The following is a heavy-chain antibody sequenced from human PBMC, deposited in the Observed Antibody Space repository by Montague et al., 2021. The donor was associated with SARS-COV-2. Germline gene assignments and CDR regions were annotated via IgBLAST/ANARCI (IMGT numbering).Heavy chain of an antibody. V-gene: IGHV4-4*02. Sequence: SETLSLTCAVSGDSISTDNWCTWVRLPPGERLGWGGDIHHTGSTKYKPPRKSRVSMSVYKTWNQFFLRLTAVTAADTAVYYCGRQWSGRSDMAYWGQGTLVTVSS. CDR3: GRQWSGRSDMAY. CDR2: IHHTGST. D-gene: IGHD1-26*01. CDR1: GDSISTDNW. J-gene: IGHJ4*02.